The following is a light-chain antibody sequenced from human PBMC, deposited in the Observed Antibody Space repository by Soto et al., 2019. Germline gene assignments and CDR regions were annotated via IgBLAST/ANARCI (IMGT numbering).Light chain of an antibody. Sequence: EIVLTQSPATLSLSTGERATLSCRASQSLDTYLACYQHKPGQAPRLLRYDASTRSTDIPDRFSGSGSGTDFTLTICSREPEDIAIYYFQKRGQWPAFGGVTKVEIK. J-gene: IGKJ4*02. CDR1: QSLDTY. V-gene: IGKV3-11*01. CDR3: QKRGQWPA. CDR2: DAS.